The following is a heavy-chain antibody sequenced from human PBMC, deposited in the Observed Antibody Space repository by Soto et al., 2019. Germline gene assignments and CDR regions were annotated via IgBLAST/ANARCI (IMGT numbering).Heavy chain of an antibody. CDR1: GDSISNSRFY. J-gene: IGHJ5*02. CDR3: ASPKIAFYNWFDP. Sequence: SETLSLTCGVSGDSISNSRFYWAWIRQPPGEGLEWIGSIYHTGNAYYNPSLKSRVTISVDTSKNQFSLNLSSVTAADTAVYYCASPKIAFYNWFDPWGQGNLVTVSS. D-gene: IGHD3-3*02. V-gene: IGHV4-39*01. CDR2: IYHTGNA.